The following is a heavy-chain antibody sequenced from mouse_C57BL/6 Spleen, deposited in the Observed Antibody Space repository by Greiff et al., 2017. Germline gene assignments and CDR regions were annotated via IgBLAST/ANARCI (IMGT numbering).Heavy chain of an antibody. CDR1: GYTFTSYW. D-gene: IGHD4-1*01. J-gene: IGHJ3*01. CDR2: INPSNGGT. CDR3: SSSRTANWDPWFAY. Sequence: QVQLQQPGTELVKPGASVKLSCKASGYTFTSYWMHWVKQRPGQGLEWIGNINPSNGGTNYNEKFKSKATLTVDKSSSTAYMQLSSLTSEDSAVYYFSSSRTANWDPWFAYWGQGTLVTVSA. V-gene: IGHV1-53*01.